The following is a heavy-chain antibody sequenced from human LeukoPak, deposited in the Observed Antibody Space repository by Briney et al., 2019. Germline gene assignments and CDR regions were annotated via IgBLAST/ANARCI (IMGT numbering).Heavy chain of an antibody. D-gene: IGHD3-22*01. J-gene: IGHJ4*02. CDR1: GYTFTGYY. CDR2: INPNSGGS. Sequence: ASVKVSCKASGYTFTGYYMHWVRQAPGQGLEWMGWINPNSGGSNYAQKFQGWVTMTRDTSISTAYMELSRLRSDDTAVYYCARGSKNTMYYYDSWGQGTLVTVSS. V-gene: IGHV1-2*04. CDR3: ARGSKNTMYYYDS.